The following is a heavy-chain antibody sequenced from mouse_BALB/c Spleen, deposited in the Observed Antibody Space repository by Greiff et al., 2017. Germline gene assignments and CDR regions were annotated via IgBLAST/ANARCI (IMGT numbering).Heavy chain of an antibody. J-gene: IGHJ2*01. V-gene: IGHV5-12-1*01. CDR2: ISSGGGST. D-gene: IGHD4-1*01. CDR1: GFAFSSYD. Sequence: VQLKESGGGLVKPGGSLKLSCAASGFAFSSYDMSWVRQTPEKRLEWVAYISSGGGSTYYPDTVKGRFTISRDNAKNTLYLQMSSLKSEDTAMYYCARHPGTSLFDYWGQGTTLTVSS. CDR3: ARHPGTSLFDY.